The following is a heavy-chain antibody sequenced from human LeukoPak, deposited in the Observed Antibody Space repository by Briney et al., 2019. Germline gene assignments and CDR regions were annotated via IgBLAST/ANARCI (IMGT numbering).Heavy chain of an antibody. CDR3: ARAGYSSGWDFDY. CDR2: ISSSGSTI. CDR1: GFTFSSYE. D-gene: IGHD6-19*01. V-gene: IGHV3-48*03. J-gene: IGHJ4*02. Sequence: QPGGSLRLSCAASGFTFSSYEMNWVRQAPGKGLEWVSYISSSGSTIYYADSVKGRFTISRDNAKNSLYLQMNSLRAEDTAVYYCARAGYSSGWDFDYWGRGTLVTVSS.